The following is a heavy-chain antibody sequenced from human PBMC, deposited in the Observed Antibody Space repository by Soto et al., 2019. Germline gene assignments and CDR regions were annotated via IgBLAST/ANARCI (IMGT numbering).Heavy chain of an antibody. Sequence: GGSLRLSCAASGFTFSNYAMHWVRQAPGKWLEWVAIISFDGSNRFYRDSVKGRFTISRDNSKNTLYLEMSSLRAEDTAVYFCAKDLSYCSGGSCYQHDGSDNWGQGTLVTVSS. CDR1: GFTFSNYA. D-gene: IGHD2-15*01. V-gene: IGHV3-30*18. J-gene: IGHJ4*02. CDR3: AKDLSYCSGGSCYQHDGSDN. CDR2: ISFDGSNR.